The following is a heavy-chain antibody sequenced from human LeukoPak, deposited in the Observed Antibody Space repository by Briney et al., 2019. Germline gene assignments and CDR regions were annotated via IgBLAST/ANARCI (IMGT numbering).Heavy chain of an antibody. V-gene: IGHV3-48*03. CDR3: ARVPRWYVIDY. J-gene: IGHJ4*02. Sequence: GRSLRLSCAASGFTFSSYEMKWVRQAPGKGLEWVSYISSSGSTIYYADSVKGRFTISRDNAKNSLYLRMNSLRAEDAAVYYCARVPRWYVIDYWGQGTLVTVSS. D-gene: IGHD4-23*01. CDR2: ISSSGSTI. CDR1: GFTFSSYE.